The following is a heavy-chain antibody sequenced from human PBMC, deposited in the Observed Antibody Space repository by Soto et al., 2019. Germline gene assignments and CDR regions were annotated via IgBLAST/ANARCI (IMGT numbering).Heavy chain of an antibody. D-gene: IGHD3-9*01. Sequence: EVQLVESGGGLVQPGGSLRLSCAASGFTVNSNYMSWVRQAPGKGLEWVSVIYSDGSTYYADSVKGRFIISRDNSNNTLYFQMNRLRAEDTAVYYCATLTKYDILTGFYPCWGQGTLVTVSS. V-gene: IGHV3-66*01. CDR2: IYSDGST. CDR3: ATLTKYDILTGFYPC. J-gene: IGHJ4*02. CDR1: GFTVNSNY.